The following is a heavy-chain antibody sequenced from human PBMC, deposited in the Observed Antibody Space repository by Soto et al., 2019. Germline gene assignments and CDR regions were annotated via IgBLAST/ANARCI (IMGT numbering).Heavy chain of an antibody. D-gene: IGHD4-4*01. Sequence: PGESLKISCKASGYSFTSHWIAWVRQMPGKGLEWMGIINPGDSDTRRSPSFQGHVTLSADKSITTAYLQWSSLKASDTAIYYCARHFSGTYSNYDYWGQGTLVTVSS. CDR3: ARHFSGTYSNYDY. J-gene: IGHJ4*02. CDR2: INPGDSDT. V-gene: IGHV5-51*01. CDR1: GYSFTSHW.